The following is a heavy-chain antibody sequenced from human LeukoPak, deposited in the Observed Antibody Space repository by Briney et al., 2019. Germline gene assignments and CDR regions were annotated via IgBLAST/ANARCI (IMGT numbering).Heavy chain of an antibody. V-gene: IGHV3-23*01. D-gene: IGHD3-10*01. CDR1: GFTFSGYA. Sequence: GGSLRLSCATSGFTFSGYAMSWVRQAPGMGLEWVSGIRGSGGNTYYADSVKGRFTISRDNSKNTLYLQMNSLRAEDTAVYYCARVGVGRAFDIWGQGTMVTVSS. J-gene: IGHJ3*02. CDR2: IRGSGGNT. CDR3: ARVGVGRAFDI.